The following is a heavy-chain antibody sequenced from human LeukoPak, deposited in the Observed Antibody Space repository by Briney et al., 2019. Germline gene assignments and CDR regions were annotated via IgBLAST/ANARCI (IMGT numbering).Heavy chain of an antibody. CDR3: ARLEKEGYYYIDV. CDR2: IYHRGST. Sequence: SETLSLTCTVSGYSISSGYHWGWIRQPPGKGLEWIGSIYHRGSTYYSPSLKSRVSISVDTSKDQFSLKLNSVTAADTAVYYCARLEKEGYYYIDVWGRGTTVTVSS. CDR1: GYSISSGYH. J-gene: IGHJ6*03. V-gene: IGHV4-38-2*02.